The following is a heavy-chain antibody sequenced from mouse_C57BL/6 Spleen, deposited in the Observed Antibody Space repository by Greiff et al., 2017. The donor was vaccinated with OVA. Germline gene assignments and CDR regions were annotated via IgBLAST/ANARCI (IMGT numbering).Heavy chain of an antibody. V-gene: IGHV3-6*01. Sequence: EVQVLESGPGLVKPSQSLSLTCSVTGYSITSGYYWNWIRQFPGNKLEWMGYIRYDGSNNYNPSLKNRISITRDKSKSPFFLKLNTVTTEDTAAYYCARDLGYDPPWFAYWGQGTLVTVSA. CDR2: IRYDGSN. D-gene: IGHD2-2*01. CDR1: GYSITSGYY. CDR3: ARDLGYDPPWFAY. J-gene: IGHJ3*01.